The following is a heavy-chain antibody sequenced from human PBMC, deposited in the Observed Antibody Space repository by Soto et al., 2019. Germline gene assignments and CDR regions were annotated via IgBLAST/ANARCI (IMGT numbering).Heavy chain of an antibody. CDR3: ARDMGEGAHFYYMDV. J-gene: IGHJ6*03. CDR1: GYTFTGYY. CDR2: INPNTGGT. V-gene: IGHV1-2*02. Sequence: ASVKVSCKPSGYTFTGYYVHWVRQAPGQGLEWMGWINPNTGGTNSAQRFQGRVTMTRDTSISTAYMELSSLTSDDTAIYYCARDMGEGAHFYYMDVWGKGTTVTVSS. D-gene: IGHD3-3*02.